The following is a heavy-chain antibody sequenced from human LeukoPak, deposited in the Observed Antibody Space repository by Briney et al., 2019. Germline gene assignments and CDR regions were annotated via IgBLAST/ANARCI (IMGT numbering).Heavy chain of an antibody. CDR1: GFTFSSYA. CDR3: AKARGEQNGGSNY. Sequence: GGSLRLSCAASGFTFSSYAMSWVRQAPGKGLEWVSGISGSGGRTYNADSVKGRFTISRDNSKNTLYLQMNSLRAEDTAVYSCAKARGEQNGGSNYWGQGTQVIVSS. V-gene: IGHV3-23*01. J-gene: IGHJ4*02. CDR2: ISGSGGRT. D-gene: IGHD2-15*01.